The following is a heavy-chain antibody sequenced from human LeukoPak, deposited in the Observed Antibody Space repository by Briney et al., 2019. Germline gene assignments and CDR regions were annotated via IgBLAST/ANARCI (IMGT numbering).Heavy chain of an antibody. CDR1: GGSISSSSYY. Sequence: SETLSLTCTVSGGSISSSSYYWGWIRQPPGKGLEWIGSIHHSGSTNYNPSLKSRVTISVDTSKNQFSLKLSSVTAADTAVYYCARGYCSGGSCYSYYYYNYMDVWGKGTTVTVSS. CDR2: IHHSGST. CDR3: ARGYCSGGSCYSYYYYNYMDV. J-gene: IGHJ6*03. V-gene: IGHV4-39*07. D-gene: IGHD2-15*01.